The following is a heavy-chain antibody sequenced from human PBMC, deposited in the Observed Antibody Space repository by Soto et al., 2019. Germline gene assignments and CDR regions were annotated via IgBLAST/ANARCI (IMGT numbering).Heavy chain of an antibody. Sequence: GESLKISCKGSGYSFTSYWIAWVRQMPGKGLEWMGIIYPGDSDTRYSPSFQGQVTISADKSISTAYLQWSSLKASDTAMYYCARGQRGYCSSTSCYGSYYAMDVWGQGTTVTVSS. J-gene: IGHJ6*02. CDR3: ARGQRGYCSSTSCYGSYYAMDV. D-gene: IGHD2-2*01. V-gene: IGHV5-51*01. CDR1: GYSFTSYW. CDR2: IYPGDSDT.